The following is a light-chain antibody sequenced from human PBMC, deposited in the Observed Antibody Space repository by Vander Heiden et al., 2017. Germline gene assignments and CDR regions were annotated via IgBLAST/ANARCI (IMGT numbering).Light chain of an antibody. CDR3: QQYGRSPPYT. CDR1: QSVSSNY. Sequence: EIGLTQSPGTLSLSPGERATLSCRASQSVSSNYLAWYQQKPGQAPRLLIYGASSRATGIPDRFSGSGSGTDFTLTISRLEPEDFAVYYCQQYGRSPPYTFGQGTKLQIK. V-gene: IGKV3-20*01. CDR2: GAS. J-gene: IGKJ2*01.